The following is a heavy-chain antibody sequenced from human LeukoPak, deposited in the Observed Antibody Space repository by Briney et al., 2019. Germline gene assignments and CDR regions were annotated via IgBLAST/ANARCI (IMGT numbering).Heavy chain of an antibody. CDR3: ARINDYGDCGSDY. CDR1: GGTFSSYA. J-gene: IGHJ4*02. V-gene: IGHV1-69*04. CDR2: IIPIFGIA. D-gene: IGHD4-17*01. Sequence: SVKVSCKASGGTFSSYAISWVRQAPGQGLEWMGRIIPIFGIANYAQKFQGRVTITADKSTSTAYMELSSLRSEDTAVYYCARINDYGDCGSDYWGQGTLVTVSS.